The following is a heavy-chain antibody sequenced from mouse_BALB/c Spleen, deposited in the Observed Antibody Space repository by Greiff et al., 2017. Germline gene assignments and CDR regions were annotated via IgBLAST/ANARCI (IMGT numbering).Heavy chain of an antibody. V-gene: IGHV5-12-1*01. CDR2: ISSGGGSP. CDR3: ARGDYGSSYGDLDV. D-gene: IGHD1-1*01. CDR1: GFAFSSYD. Sequence: EVKLVESGGGLVKPGGSLKLSCAASGFAFSSYDMSWVRQTPEKRLEWVAYISSGGGSPYYPDTVTGRFTISRDNAKNTLYLQMSSLKSEDTAMYYCARGDYGSSYGDLDVWGAGTTVTVSS. J-gene: IGHJ1*01.